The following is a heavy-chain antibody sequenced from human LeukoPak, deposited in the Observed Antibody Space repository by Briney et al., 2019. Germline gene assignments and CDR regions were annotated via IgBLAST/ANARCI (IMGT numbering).Heavy chain of an antibody. D-gene: IGHD6-13*01. V-gene: IGHV4-39*01. J-gene: IGHJ4*02. CDR1: GGSISSSSYY. Sequence: PSETLSVTCTVSGGSISSSSYYWGWIRQPPGKGLEWIGSIYYSGSTYYNPSLKSRVTISVDTSKNQFSLKLSSVTAADTAVYYCARLSSSSWYGGVDYWGQGTLVTVSS. CDR3: ARLSSSSWYGGVDY. CDR2: IYYSGST.